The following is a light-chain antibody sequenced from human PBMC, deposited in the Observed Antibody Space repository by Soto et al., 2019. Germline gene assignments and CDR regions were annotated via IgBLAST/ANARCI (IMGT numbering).Light chain of an antibody. CDR3: SSYTRSTLYV. V-gene: IGLV2-14*01. CDR2: DVS. CDR1: SSDVGGYNY. Sequence: QSELTQRASVSGSPRQSITISCTGTSSDVGGYNYVSWYQQHPGKAPKLVIYDVSNRPSGVSHRFSGSKSGNTASLTISGLQSXXXXDXXYSSYTRSTLYVFGTGTKFTVL. J-gene: IGLJ1*01.